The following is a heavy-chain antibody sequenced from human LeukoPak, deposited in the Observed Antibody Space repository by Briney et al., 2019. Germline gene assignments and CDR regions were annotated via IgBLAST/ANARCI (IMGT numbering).Heavy chain of an antibody. CDR3: ARDNSVGDVAWWFDP. CDR2: INPSGSST. D-gene: IGHD1-26*01. Sequence: ASVKVSCKASGYTFTSYGITWVRQAPGQGLEWLGLINPSGSSTLYAQKFQGRVTMTRDMSTTTDYMELSSLRSEDTAVYYCARDNSVGDVAWWFDPWGQGTLVTVSS. J-gene: IGHJ5*02. V-gene: IGHV1-46*01. CDR1: GYTFTSYG.